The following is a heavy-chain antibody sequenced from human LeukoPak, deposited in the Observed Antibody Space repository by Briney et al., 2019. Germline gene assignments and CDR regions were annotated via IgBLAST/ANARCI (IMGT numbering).Heavy chain of an antibody. CDR1: GFTFSGYW. D-gene: IGHD5-24*01. Sequence: GGSLRLSCAASGFTFSGYWMHWVRQAPGKGLVWVSRINSDGSSTNYADSVKGRFTISRDNAKSTLYLQMNSLRAEDTAVYYCAHDGYNSYFFDYWGQGTLVTVSS. J-gene: IGHJ4*02. V-gene: IGHV3-74*01. CDR2: INSDGSST. CDR3: AHDGYNSYFFDY.